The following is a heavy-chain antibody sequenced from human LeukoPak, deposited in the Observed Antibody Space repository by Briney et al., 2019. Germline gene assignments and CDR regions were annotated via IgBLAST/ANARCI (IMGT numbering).Heavy chain of an antibody. CDR1: GGSFSGYY. CDR3: ARGPDPDSQLYQLHSYAFDY. D-gene: IGHD2-2*01. V-gene: IGHV4-34*01. J-gene: IGHJ4*02. CDR2: INHSGST. Sequence: PSETLSLTCAVYGGSFSGYYWSWIRQPPGKGLEWIGEINHSGSTNYNPSLKSRVTISVDTSKNQFSLKLSSVTAADTAVYYCARGPDPDSQLYQLHSYAFDYWGQGTLVTVSS.